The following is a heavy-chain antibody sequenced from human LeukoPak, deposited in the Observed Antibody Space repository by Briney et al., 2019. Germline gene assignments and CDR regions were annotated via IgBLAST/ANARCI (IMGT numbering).Heavy chain of an antibody. Sequence: ASVKVSCKASGCTFTGYYIHWVRQAPGRGLEWMGWINPNSGGTNYAQKFQGRVTLTRDTSITTAYMELSRLRYDDTAMYFCAREGREFGPHKLAGFDYWGQGALVTVSS. V-gene: IGHV1-2*02. J-gene: IGHJ4*02. CDR3: AREGREFGPHKLAGFDY. CDR2: INPNSGGT. CDR1: GCTFTGYY. D-gene: IGHD1-1*01.